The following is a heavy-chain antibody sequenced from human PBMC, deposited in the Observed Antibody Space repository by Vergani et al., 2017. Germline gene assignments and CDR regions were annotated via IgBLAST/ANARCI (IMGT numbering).Heavy chain of an antibody. J-gene: IGHJ5*02. V-gene: IGHV5-51*03. CDR1: GYSFTSYW. CDR3: ARRYCSSTSCYGSTRWFDP. Sequence: EVQLVQSGAEVKKPGESLKISCKGSGYSFTSYWIGWVRQMPGKGLEWMGIIYPGDSDTRYSPSFQGQVTISADKSISTDYLQWSSLKASDTAMYYCARRYCSSTSCYGSTRWFDPWGQGTLVTVSS. D-gene: IGHD2-2*01. CDR2: IYPGDSDT.